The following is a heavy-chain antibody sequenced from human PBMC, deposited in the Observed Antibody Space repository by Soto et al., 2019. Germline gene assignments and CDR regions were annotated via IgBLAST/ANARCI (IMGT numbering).Heavy chain of an antibody. Sequence: ASVKVSCKASGYTFTSYDVSWVRLAPGQGLEWMGWMNPNSGSTDYAQKFQGRVTMTRNISISTAYMELSSLRSEDTAVYYCASRVGATSFDFDYWGQGTLVTVSS. CDR2: MNPNSGST. CDR1: GYTFTSYD. V-gene: IGHV1-8*01. J-gene: IGHJ4*02. CDR3: ASRVGATSFDFDY. D-gene: IGHD1-26*01.